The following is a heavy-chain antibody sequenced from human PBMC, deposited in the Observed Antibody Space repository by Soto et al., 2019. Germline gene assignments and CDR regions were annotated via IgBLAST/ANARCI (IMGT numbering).Heavy chain of an antibody. CDR3: ARHTPAISISDH. Sequence: QLQLQESGPGLVKPSETLSLTCTVSGGSISSSSYYWGWIRQPPGKGLEWIGSIYYSGSTYYNPSLKSRVTISGDTSKNQFSLKLSSVTAADTAVYYCARHTPAISISDHWGQGTLVTVSS. J-gene: IGHJ4*02. CDR1: GGSISSSSYY. D-gene: IGHD2-15*01. V-gene: IGHV4-39*01. CDR2: IYYSGST.